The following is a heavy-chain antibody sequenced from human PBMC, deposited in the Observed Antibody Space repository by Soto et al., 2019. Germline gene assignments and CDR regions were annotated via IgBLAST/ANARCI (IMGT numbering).Heavy chain of an antibody. CDR2: ISASGGST. CDR1: GITLSSYA. J-gene: IGHJ4*02. V-gene: IGHV3-23*01. Sequence: GGSLRLSCAASGITLSSYAMSWVRLAPGKGPEWVSGISASGGSTSYADSVKGRFTISRDNSKNTLYLQMNSLRADDTAVYHCAKGQNSGTYRFYFDYWGQGALVTVSS. D-gene: IGHD1-26*01. CDR3: AKGQNSGTYRFYFDY.